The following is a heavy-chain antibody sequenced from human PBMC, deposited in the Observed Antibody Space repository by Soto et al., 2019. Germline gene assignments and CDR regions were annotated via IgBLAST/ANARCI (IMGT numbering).Heavy chain of an antibody. V-gene: IGHV4-59*12. J-gene: IGHJ4*02. Sequence: PSETVSLTCTVSGGSISSYYWSWIRQPPGKGLEWIGYIYYSGSTNYNPSLKSRVTISVDTSKNQFSLKLSSVTAADTAVYYCARGRIQMSLRADTHFDSWGQGTLVTSPQ. CDR2: IYYSGST. CDR1: GGSISSYY. D-gene: IGHD5-18*01. CDR3: ARGRIQMSLRADTHFDS.